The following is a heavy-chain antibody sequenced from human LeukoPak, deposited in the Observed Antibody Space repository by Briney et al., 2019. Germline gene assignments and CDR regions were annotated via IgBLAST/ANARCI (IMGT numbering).Heavy chain of an antibody. J-gene: IGHJ4*02. V-gene: IGHV4-39*07. CDR2: IYYSGST. CDR3: ARDPGITGTTLAFDY. Sequence: SETLSLTCTVSGGSISSSSYYWGWIRQPPGKGLEWIGSIYYSGSTYYNPSLKSRVTISVDTSKNQFSLKLSSVTAADTAVYYCARDPGITGTTLAFDYWGQGTLVTVSS. CDR1: GGSISSSSYY. D-gene: IGHD1-7*01.